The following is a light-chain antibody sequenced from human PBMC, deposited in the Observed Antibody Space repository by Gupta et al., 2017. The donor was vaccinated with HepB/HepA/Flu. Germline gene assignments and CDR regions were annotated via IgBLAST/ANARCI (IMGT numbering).Light chain of an antibody. J-gene: IGKJ4*01. CDR1: QSLVYSDGNTY. Sequence: DVLMNKSPLSLPVTLGQPASISCRSSQSLVYSDGNTYLNWFQQRPGQSPRRLIYKVSNRDSGVPDRFSGRGSGTDFTLKISRVEAEDVGVYYCMQGTHWPLTFGGGTKVEIK. CDR2: KVS. V-gene: IGKV2-30*01. CDR3: MQGTHWPLT.